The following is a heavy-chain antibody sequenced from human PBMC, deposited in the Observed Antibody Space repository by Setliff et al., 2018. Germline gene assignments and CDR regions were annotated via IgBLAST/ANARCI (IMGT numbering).Heavy chain of an antibody. D-gene: IGHD2-8*01. V-gene: IGHV4-39*07. CDR2: VSFFGSA. Sequence: SETLSLTCAVYGDSFSSTTFYWAWIRQSPGKGLEWIGSVSFFGSAYYNPSLQSRGAISLDTSRNQFSLELSSVTAADTTVYYCARDPGVHSGTWCLDSWGQGTQVTVSS. CDR1: GDSFSSTTFY. J-gene: IGHJ4*02. CDR3: ARDPGVHSGTWCLDS.